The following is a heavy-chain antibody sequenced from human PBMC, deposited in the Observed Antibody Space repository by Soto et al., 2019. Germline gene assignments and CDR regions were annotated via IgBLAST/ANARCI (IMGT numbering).Heavy chain of an antibody. CDR3: AKSSGSYTRYYLDH. D-gene: IGHD1-26*01. J-gene: IGHJ4*02. Sequence: QVQLVESGGGVVQPGRSLRLSCAASGFTFSSYGMHWVRQAPGKGLEWVAVISYDGSNKYYADSVKGRFTISRDNSKNTLYLQMNSLRAEDTAVYYCAKSSGSYTRYYLDHWGQGTLVTVSS. CDR2: ISYDGSNK. V-gene: IGHV3-30*18. CDR1: GFTFSSYG.